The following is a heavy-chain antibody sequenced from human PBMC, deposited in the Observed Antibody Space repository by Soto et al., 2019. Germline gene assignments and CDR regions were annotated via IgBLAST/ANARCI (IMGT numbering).Heavy chain of an antibody. CDR3: AKDGPYYDFWIRPHGAFDI. J-gene: IGHJ3*02. Sequence: GGSLRLSCAASGFTFSSYAMSWVRQAPGKGLEWVSAISGSGGSTYYADSVKGRFTISRDNSKNTLYLQMNSLRAEDTAVYYCAKDGPYYDFWIRPHGAFDIWGQGTMVTASS. CDR1: GFTFSSYA. D-gene: IGHD3-3*01. V-gene: IGHV3-23*01. CDR2: ISGSGGST.